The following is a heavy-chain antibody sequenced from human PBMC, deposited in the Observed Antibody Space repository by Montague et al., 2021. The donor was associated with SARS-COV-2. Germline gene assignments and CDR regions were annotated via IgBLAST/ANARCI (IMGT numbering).Heavy chain of an antibody. Sequence: SLRLSCAASGFIFSSNAMSWAHQAPGKGLEWVSTIGGGGRRTYYADSVKGRFTISRDNSKNTLYLQMNSLRAEDTAVYYCAKVGGYSYGLSDYWGQGTLVTVSS. D-gene: IGHD5-18*01. CDR1: GFIFSSNA. CDR3: AKVGGYSYGLSDY. J-gene: IGHJ4*02. CDR2: IGGGGRRT. V-gene: IGHV3-23*01.